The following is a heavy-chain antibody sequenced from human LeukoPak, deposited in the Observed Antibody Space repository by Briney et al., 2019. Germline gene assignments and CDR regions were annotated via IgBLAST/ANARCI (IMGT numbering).Heavy chain of an antibody. V-gene: IGHV4-59*08. Sequence: PSETLSLTCTVSGGSISSYYWSWIRQPPGEGLEWIGYTYYSGSTNYNPSLKSRVTISVDTSKNQFSLKLSSVTAADTAVYFCAGSGWSFDAFDFWGQGTMVTVSS. CDR3: AGSGWSFDAFDF. CDR1: GGSISSYY. CDR2: TYYSGST. J-gene: IGHJ3*01. D-gene: IGHD6-19*01.